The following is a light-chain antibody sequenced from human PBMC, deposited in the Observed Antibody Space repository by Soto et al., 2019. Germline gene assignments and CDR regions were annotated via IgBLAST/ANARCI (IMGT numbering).Light chain of an antibody. V-gene: IGLV1-40*01. CDR2: GNT. J-gene: IGLJ1*01. Sequence: QSVLTQPPSVSGAPGQRVTISCTASSSNIWSTYDVLWYQQLPGTAPKLLIHGNTDRPSGVPDRFSGSKSGTSASLAITGLQADDEADYYCQSYDDSLSVHYVFGTGTQLTVL. CDR3: QSYDDSLSVHYV. CDR1: SSNIWSTYD.